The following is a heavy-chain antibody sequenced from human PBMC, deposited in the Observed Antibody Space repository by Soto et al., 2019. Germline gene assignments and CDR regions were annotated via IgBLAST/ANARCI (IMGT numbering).Heavy chain of an antibody. J-gene: IGHJ6*03. Sequence: QLQLQESGPGLVKPSETLSLTCSVSGDSISSYNYYWGWIRQPPGKGLEWIGSIYYRGTTHYNPSLKSRVTISVDTSENQFSLTRSSLTATDTAVYYCARCIVVPSSSYYYMDVWGKGTTVTVSS. V-gene: IGHV4-39*01. D-gene: IGHD1-26*01. CDR2: IYYRGTT. CDR1: GDSISSYNYY. CDR3: ARCIVVPSSSYYYMDV.